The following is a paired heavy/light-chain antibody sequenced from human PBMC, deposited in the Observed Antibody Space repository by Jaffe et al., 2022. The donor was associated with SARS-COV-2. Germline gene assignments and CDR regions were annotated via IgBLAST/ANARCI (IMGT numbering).Light chain of an antibody. V-gene: IGLV3-21*04. CDR3: QVWGSTSDHQVV. Sequence: SYVLTQPPSVSVAPGETATMTCGGDSIGTKSVHWYQRKPGQAPVLVISYDTDRPSGIPERFSASNSGNTATLTISRVEAGDEADYFCQVWGSTSDHQVVFGGGTRLTVL. CDR1: SIGTKS. J-gene: IGLJ3*02. CDR2: YDT.
Heavy chain of an antibody. J-gene: IGHJ6*03. CDR1: GFILSNYA. Sequence: QVQLVESGGGVVQPGRSLRLSCAASGFILSNYAVHWVRQAPGKGLEWVAVISSDGSNEYYADSVKGRFTISRDNSMNTLYLQMNSLRGEDTAVYYCARREIWFGDLYRAPSMDVWGKGTTVTVSS. V-gene: IGHV3-30*01. D-gene: IGHD3-10*01. CDR3: ARREIWFGDLYRAPSMDV. CDR2: ISSDGSNE.